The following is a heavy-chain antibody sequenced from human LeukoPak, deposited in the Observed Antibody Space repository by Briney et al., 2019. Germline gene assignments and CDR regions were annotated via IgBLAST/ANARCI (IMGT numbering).Heavy chain of an antibody. J-gene: IGHJ4*01. V-gene: IGHV3-9*01. D-gene: IGHD5-24*01. CDR1: GFTFDDYA. CDR3: XRRQXXEXATDX. Sequence: GGSLRLSCAASGFTFDDYAMHWVRQAPGKGLEWVSGISWNSGSIGYADSVKGRFTISRDNAKNSLYLQMNSLRAEDTAVYYCXRRQXXEXATDXWGXXTXXXVSS. CDR2: ISWNSGSI.